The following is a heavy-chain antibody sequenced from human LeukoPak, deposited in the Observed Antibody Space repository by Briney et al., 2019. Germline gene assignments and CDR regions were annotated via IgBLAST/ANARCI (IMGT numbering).Heavy chain of an antibody. Sequence: GGSLRLSCVVSGFTFSSYAMHWVRQAPGKGLEWVSGISWSSGSIGYADSVKGRFTISRDNAKNSLYLQMNSLRAEDMALYYCAKDADYGGNSGPFDYWGQGTLVTVSS. D-gene: IGHD4-23*01. CDR2: ISWSSGSI. CDR1: GFTFSSYA. CDR3: AKDADYGGNSGPFDY. V-gene: IGHV3-9*03. J-gene: IGHJ4*02.